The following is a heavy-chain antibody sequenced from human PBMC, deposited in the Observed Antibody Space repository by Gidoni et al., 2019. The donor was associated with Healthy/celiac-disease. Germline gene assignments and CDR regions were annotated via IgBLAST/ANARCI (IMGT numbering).Heavy chain of an antibody. J-gene: IGHJ4*02. CDR1: GFSLSNARMG. CDR2: IFPKDEK. CDR3: ARLPTVTQDFDY. Sequence: QVTLKESSPVLMKPTETLTLTCTVSGFSLSNARMGVRWIRQPPGKALEWLAHIFPKDEKSYSTSLKSRLTISKDTSKSQVVLTMTNMDPVDTATDYCARLPTVTQDFDYWGQGTLVTVSS. V-gene: IGHV2-26*01. D-gene: IGHD4-17*01.